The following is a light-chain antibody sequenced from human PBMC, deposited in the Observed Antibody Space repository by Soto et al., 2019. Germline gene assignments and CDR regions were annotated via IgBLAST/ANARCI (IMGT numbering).Light chain of an antibody. CDR1: SSDVGGYNF. CDR3: SSYTSISTYV. Sequence: LTQPAFVSGSPGQSITISCTGTSSDVGGYNFVSWYQQHPDKAPKLMIYDVTNRPSGVSKRFSGSKSGNTASLTIPGLQAEDEADYYCSSYTSISTYVFGTGTKVTVL. CDR2: DVT. J-gene: IGLJ1*01. V-gene: IGLV2-14*01.